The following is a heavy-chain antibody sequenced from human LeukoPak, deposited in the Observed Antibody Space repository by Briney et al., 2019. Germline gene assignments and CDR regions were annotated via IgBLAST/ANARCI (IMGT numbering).Heavy chain of an antibody. V-gene: IGHV3-23*01. Sequence: GGSMRLSCGASGFTFSSYAMSWVPQAPGKGLEWVSAISGSGGSTYYADSVKGRFTISRDNAKNSLYLQMNSLRAEDTSVYFCARDRGRWLQSWGGDAFDIWGQGTMVTVSS. J-gene: IGHJ3*02. D-gene: IGHD5-24*01. CDR2: ISGSGGST. CDR3: ARDRGRWLQSWGGDAFDI. CDR1: GFTFSSYA.